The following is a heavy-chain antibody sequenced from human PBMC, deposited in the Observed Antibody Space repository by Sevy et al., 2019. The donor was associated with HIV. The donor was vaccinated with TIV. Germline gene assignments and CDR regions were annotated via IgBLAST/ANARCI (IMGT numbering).Heavy chain of an antibody. J-gene: IGHJ5*02. V-gene: IGHV3-23*01. CDR1: GFTFSSYA. CDR2: ISGSGGST. Sequence: GGSLRLSCAASGFTFSSYAMSWVRQAPGKGLEWVSAISGSGGSTYYADSVKGRFTISRDNSKNTLYLQMSSLRAEDTAVYYCAKFILVPAANHLNWFDPWGQGTLVTVSS. CDR3: AKFILVPAANHLNWFDP. D-gene: IGHD2-2*01.